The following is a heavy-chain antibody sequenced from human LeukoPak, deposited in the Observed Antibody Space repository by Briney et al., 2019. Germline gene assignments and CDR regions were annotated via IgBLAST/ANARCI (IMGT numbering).Heavy chain of an antibody. J-gene: IGHJ4*02. V-gene: IGHV3-21*01. CDR1: GFTFSSYS. Sequence: GGSLRLSCAASGFTFSSYSMNWVRQAPGKGLEWVSSISSSSSYIYYADSVKGRFTISRDNAKSSLDLQMNSLRAEDTAVYYCARDPHSGYCSSGGFDCWGQGTLVTVSS. D-gene: IGHD2-15*01. CDR3: ARDPHSGYCSSGGFDC. CDR2: ISSSSSYI.